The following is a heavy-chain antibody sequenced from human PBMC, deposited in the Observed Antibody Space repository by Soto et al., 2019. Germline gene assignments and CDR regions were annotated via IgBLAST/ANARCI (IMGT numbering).Heavy chain of an antibody. Sequence: EVQLVESGGGLVKPGGSLRLSCAASGFTFSSYSMNWVRQAPGKGLEWVSSISSSSSYIYYADSVKGRFTISRDNAKNSLYRQMNSLRAEDTAVYYCARVPIWYFDYWGQGTLVTVSS. CDR3: ARVPIWYFDY. J-gene: IGHJ4*02. V-gene: IGHV3-21*01. D-gene: IGHD3-16*01. CDR1: GFTFSSYS. CDR2: ISSSSSYI.